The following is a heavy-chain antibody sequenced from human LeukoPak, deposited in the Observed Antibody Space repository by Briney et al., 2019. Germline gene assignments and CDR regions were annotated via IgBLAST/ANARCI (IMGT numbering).Heavy chain of an antibody. V-gene: IGHV3-21*01. CDR3: ARLYCSGGSCYLSCFDY. CDR1: GFTFSSYS. CDR2: ISSSSSYI. D-gene: IGHD2-15*01. Sequence: GGSLRLSCAASGFTFSSYSMNWVRQAPGKGLEWVSSISSSSSYIYYADSVKGRFTISRDNAKNSLYLQMNSLRAEDTAVYYCARLYCSGGSCYLSCFDYWGQGTLVTVSS. J-gene: IGHJ4*02.